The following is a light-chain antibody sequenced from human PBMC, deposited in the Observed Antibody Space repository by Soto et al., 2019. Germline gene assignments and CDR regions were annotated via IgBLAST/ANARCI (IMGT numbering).Light chain of an antibody. CDR3: QQYGSSPRT. V-gene: IGKV3-20*01. J-gene: IGKJ1*01. CDR2: GAS. Sequence: NMLTQTPGTLSLSQGERATLSCRASQSVSSSYLAWYQQKPGQAPRLLIYGASSRATGIPDRFSGSGSGTDFTLTISRLEPEYFAVYYCQQYGSSPRTFGQGTKVDI. CDR1: QSVSSSY.